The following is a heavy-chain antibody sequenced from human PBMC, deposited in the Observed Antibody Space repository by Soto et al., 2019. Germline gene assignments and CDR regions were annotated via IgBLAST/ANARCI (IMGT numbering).Heavy chain of an antibody. Sequence: QVQLVQSGAEVKKPGASVKVSCKASGYTFTSYAMHWVRQAPGQRLEWMGWINAGNGNTKYSQKFQGRVTITRDTSASTAYMELSSLSSEDTAVYYCARGLGLYYFDYWGQGTLVTVSS. J-gene: IGHJ4*02. V-gene: IGHV1-3*01. CDR2: INAGNGNT. CDR1: GYTFTSYA. D-gene: IGHD1-26*01. CDR3: ARGLGLYYFDY.